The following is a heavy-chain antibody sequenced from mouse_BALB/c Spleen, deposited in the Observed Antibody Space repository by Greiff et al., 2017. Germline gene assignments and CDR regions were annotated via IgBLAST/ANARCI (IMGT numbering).Heavy chain of an antibody. CDR3: ARSILTGNYFDY. V-gene: IGHV1-80*01. Sequence: VQLQQSGAELVRPGSSVKISCKASGYAFSSYWMNWVKQRPGQGLEWIGQIYPGDGDTNYNGKFKGKATLTADKSSSTAYMQLSSLTSEDSAVYFCARSILTGNYFDYWGQGTTLTVSS. CDR2: IYPGDGDT. CDR1: GYAFSSYW. J-gene: IGHJ2*01. D-gene: IGHD4-1*01.